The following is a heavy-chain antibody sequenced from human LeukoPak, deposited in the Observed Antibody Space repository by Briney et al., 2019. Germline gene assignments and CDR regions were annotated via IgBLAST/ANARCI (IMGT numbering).Heavy chain of an antibody. CDR2: ISGSGGST. Sequence: EAGGPLRLSCAASGFTLNNYAMSWVRQAPVRGLEWVSAISGSGGSTYYADSVKGRFTISRDNSKNTLYLQMNSLRAEDTAVYYCAKDLVYSSGPYSYYYYGMDVWGQGTTVTVSS. CDR1: GFTLNNYA. D-gene: IGHD6-19*01. V-gene: IGHV3-23*01. CDR3: AKDLVYSSGPYSYYYYGMDV. J-gene: IGHJ6*02.